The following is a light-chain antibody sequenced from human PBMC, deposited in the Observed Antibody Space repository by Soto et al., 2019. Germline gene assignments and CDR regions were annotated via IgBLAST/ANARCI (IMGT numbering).Light chain of an antibody. Sequence: QSGLDQPRSVAGFPGQPITNSCNGNSSDVGGYSFVSWYLQYPGKAPKLLIYDVDKRPSGVPHRFSGSRSGNTASLTISGLQAEDEADYFCCSYAGSPWVFGTGTKVTVL. V-gene: IGLV2-11*01. J-gene: IGLJ1*01. CDR2: DVD. CDR1: SSDVGGYSF. CDR3: CSYAGSPWV.